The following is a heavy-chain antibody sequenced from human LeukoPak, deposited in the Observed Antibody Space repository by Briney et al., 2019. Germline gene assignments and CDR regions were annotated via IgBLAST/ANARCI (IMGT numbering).Heavy chain of an antibody. J-gene: IGHJ3*02. CDR2: IYYSGST. V-gene: IGHV4-59*01. D-gene: IGHD2-2*01. Sequence: PSETLSLTCTVSGGSISSYYWGWIRQPPGKGLQWIGYIYYSGSTYYSPSLKSRVTISLDTSKNQFSLKLSSVTAADTAVYYCARDRGYCSSTSCYGAFDIWGQGTMVTVSS. CDR1: GGSISSYY. CDR3: ARDRGYCSSTSCYGAFDI.